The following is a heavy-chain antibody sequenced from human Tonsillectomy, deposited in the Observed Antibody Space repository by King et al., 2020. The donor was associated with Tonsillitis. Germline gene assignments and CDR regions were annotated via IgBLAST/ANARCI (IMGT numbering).Heavy chain of an antibody. J-gene: IGHJ3*02. D-gene: IGHD3-10*01. V-gene: IGHV3-48*03. Sequence: VQLVESGGGLVQPGGSLRLSCAASGFIFSSYEMNWVRQAPGKGLEWVSYISSSGSTIHYADSVKGRFTIYRDNAKNSLHLQMNSLRAEDTAVYYCAREPRLLWFGEITPGAFDIWGQGTMVTVSS. CDR2: ISSSGSTI. CDR3: AREPRLLWFGEITPGAFDI. CDR1: GFIFSSYE.